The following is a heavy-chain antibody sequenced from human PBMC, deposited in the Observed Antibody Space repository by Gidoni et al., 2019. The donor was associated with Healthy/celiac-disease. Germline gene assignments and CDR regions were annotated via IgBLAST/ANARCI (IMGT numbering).Heavy chain of an antibody. V-gene: IGHV1-18*04. D-gene: IGHD3-16*02. CDR3: ARDRARYDYVWGSYRPDAFDI. J-gene: IGHJ3*02. Sequence: QVQLVQSGAEVKKPGASVKVSCKASGYTFTSYGLSWVRQAPGQGLEWMGWISAYNGNTNYAQKLQGRVTMTTDTSTSTAYMELRSLRSDDTAVYYCARDRARYDYVWGSYRPDAFDIWGQGTMVTVSS. CDR2: ISAYNGNT. CDR1: GYTFTSYG.